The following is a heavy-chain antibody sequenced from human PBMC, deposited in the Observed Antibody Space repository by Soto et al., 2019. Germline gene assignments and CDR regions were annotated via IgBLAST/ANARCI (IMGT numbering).Heavy chain of an antibody. CDR1: GFTVSSNY. Sequence: LRLSCAASGFTVSSNYMSWVRQAPGKGLEWVSVIYSGGSTYYADSVKGRFTISRHNSKNTLYLQMNSLRAEDTAVYYCARESAVEYSSSSGYYYMDVWGKGTTVTVSS. CDR2: IYSGGST. V-gene: IGHV3-53*04. J-gene: IGHJ6*03. D-gene: IGHD6-6*01. CDR3: ARESAVEYSSSSGYYYMDV.